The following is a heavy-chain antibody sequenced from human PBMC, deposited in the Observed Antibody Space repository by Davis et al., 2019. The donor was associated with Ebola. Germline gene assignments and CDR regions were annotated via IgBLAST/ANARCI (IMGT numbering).Heavy chain of an antibody. V-gene: IGHV4-31*03. D-gene: IGHD5-24*01. Sequence: PSETLSLTCTVSRGSISSGGSFWNWVRQHPGKGLEWIGYISHSGSTYYNPSLRSRPTISVDTSKNQFSLRLTSVTAADTAVYFCARLQMAAYASDTRGQGTMVTVSS. CDR3: ARLQMAAYASDT. J-gene: IGHJ3*02. CDR2: ISHSGST. CDR1: RGSISSGGSF.